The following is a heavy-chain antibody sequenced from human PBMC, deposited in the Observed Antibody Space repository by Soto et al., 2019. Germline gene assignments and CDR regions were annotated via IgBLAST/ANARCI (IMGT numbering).Heavy chain of an antibody. CDR1: GYTFRNYG. J-gene: IGHJ3*02. V-gene: IGHV1-18*01. CDR2: ISAYNGDT. CDR3: ARDGRQFVPNSGNFDI. D-gene: IGHD6-6*01. Sequence: QVQWVQSGPELKKPGASVKVSCKASGYTFRNYGINWVRQAPGQGLEWMGWISAYNGDTNYAPKFQGRVTMATDTPTSTAYMELRSLKSDDTAVYYCARDGRQFVPNSGNFDIWGQGTTVTVSS.